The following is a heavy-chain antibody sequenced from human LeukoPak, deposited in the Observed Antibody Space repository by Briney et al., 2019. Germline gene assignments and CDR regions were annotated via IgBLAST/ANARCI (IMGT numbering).Heavy chain of an antibody. CDR3: AKDISNRPVSY. CDR1: GYTFSSYA. D-gene: IGHD4-4*01. CDR2: ISGSGGST. Sequence: GGSLRLSCAASGYTFSSYAMSWVRQAPGKGLEWVSAISGSGGSTYYADSMKGRFTISRDNSKNTLYLQMNSLRAEDTAVYYCAKDISNRPVSYWGQGTLVTVSS. J-gene: IGHJ4*02. V-gene: IGHV3-23*01.